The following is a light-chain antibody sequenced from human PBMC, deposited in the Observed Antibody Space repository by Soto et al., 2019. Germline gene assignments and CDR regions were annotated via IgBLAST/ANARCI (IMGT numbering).Light chain of an antibody. J-gene: IGKJ1*01. V-gene: IGKV2-28*01. Sequence: IVITQSKLSLTVTPGETASISCRASQSVLNSNGYNYLDWYLQKPEQSPQVLIYLVSNRASGVPDRGSGSGSGTDFTLKTSPVEAEDVVVYYCMQALQTRTFGQGTKVDIK. CDR2: LVS. CDR3: MQALQTRT. CDR1: QSVLNSNGYNY.